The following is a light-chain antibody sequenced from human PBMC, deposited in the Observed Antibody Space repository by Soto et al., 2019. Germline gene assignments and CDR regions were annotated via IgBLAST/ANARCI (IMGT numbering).Light chain of an antibody. CDR2: SSS. V-gene: IGKV1-39*01. J-gene: IGKJ1*01. CDR1: QHVATY. Sequence: DIHVTQSPSSLSASVGDRVTLTCRTSQHVATYLNWYQQKSGRAPTLLIYSSSGLQPGVSPRFSGSGSGTDFTITISSLQSEDFATYFCQQTYSVPPTFGQGTTVDFK. CDR3: QQTYSVPPT.